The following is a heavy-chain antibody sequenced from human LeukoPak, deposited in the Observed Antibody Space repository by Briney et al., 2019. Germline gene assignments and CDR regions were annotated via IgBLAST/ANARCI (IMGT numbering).Heavy chain of an antibody. CDR1: GFTFSSYA. CDR2: ISSNGGST. J-gene: IGHJ6*03. D-gene: IGHD1-1*01. Sequence: PGGSLRLSCAASGFTFSSYAMHWVRQAPGKGLEYVSAISSNGGSTYYANSVKGRFTISRDNSKNTLYLQMNSLRAEDTAVYYCAKRAGNYYYYYYMDVWGKGTTVTVSS. CDR3: AKRAGNYYYYYYMDV. V-gene: IGHV3-64*01.